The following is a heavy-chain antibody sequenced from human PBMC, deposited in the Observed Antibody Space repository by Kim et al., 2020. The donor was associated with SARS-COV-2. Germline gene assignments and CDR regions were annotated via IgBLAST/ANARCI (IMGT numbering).Heavy chain of an antibody. CDR1: GFTFSSYG. CDR3: ARDSASGNNWFDP. Sequence: GGSLRLSRAASGFTFSSYGMHWVRQAPGKGLEWVAVIWYDGSTKYYADSVKGRFTISRDNSKNTLYLQMNSPRAEDTAVYYCARDSASGNNWFDPWGQGT. J-gene: IGHJ5*02. CDR2: IWYDGSTK. V-gene: IGHV3-33*01.